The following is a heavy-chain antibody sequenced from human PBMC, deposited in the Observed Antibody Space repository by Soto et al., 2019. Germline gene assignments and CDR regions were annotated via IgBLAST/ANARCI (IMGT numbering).Heavy chain of an antibody. CDR2: ISTSGGYK. D-gene: IGHD1-26*01. J-gene: IGHJ6*02. CDR1: GFNFNTYS. Sequence: LRLSCAASGFNFNTYSMNWVRQAPGKGLEWVSFISTSGGYKYYADSVRGRFTISRDNAKKSVYLEMNSLTADDTAVYYCAGERSALPGARDAMDVWGQGTTVTVSS. V-gene: IGHV3-21*01. CDR3: AGERSALPGARDAMDV.